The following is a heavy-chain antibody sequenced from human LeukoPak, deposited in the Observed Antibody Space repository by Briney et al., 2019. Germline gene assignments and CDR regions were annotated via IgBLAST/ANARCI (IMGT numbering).Heavy chain of an antibody. CDR3: TRGRKNHSSGYYFDY. CDR2: IHHSGST. D-gene: IGHD3-22*01. V-gene: IGHV4-34*01. Sequence: SETLSLTCAVYGGSFSGYYWSWIRQPPGKGLEWIGEIHHSGSTNDHPSLRRRFTISGDTSKKQSSLKLRSVTAADTAVYYCTRGRKNHSSGYYFDYWGQGTLVTVSS. CDR1: GGSFSGYY. J-gene: IGHJ4*02.